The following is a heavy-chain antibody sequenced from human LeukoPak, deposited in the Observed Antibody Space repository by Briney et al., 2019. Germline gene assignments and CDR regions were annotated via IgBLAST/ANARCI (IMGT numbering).Heavy chain of an antibody. Sequence: PSETLSLTCTVSGYSVSSGYFWGWIRQPPGKGLEWIGSVYHSGSTYYNPSLKSRVTISVDTSKNQFSLKLSSVTAADTAVYYCARIVATTKFDYWGQGTLVTVSS. V-gene: IGHV4-38-2*02. CDR1: GYSVSSGYF. J-gene: IGHJ4*02. D-gene: IGHD5-12*01. CDR3: ARIVATTKFDY. CDR2: VYHSGST.